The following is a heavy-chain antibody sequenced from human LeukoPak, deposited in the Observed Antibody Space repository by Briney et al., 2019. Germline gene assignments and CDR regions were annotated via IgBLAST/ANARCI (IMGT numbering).Heavy chain of an antibody. CDR2: ISSSGSTI. J-gene: IGHJ6*03. D-gene: IGHD2/OR15-2a*01. CDR1: GFTFSDYY. V-gene: IGHV3-11*04. Sequence: PGGSLRLSCAASGFTFSDYYMSWIRQAPGKGLEWVSYISSSGSTIYYADSVKGRFTISRDNAENSLYLQMNSLRAEDTAVYYCARDGIYGPDYMDVWGKGTTVTVSS. CDR3: ARDGIYGPDYMDV.